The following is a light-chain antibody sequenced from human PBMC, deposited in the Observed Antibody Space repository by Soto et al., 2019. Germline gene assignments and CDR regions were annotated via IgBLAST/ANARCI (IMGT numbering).Light chain of an antibody. Sequence: VFTQSPGTLSLSAGDRASLSWRASQSVSNNYLAWYQQKPGQAPRLLIYGASTRATGIPARFSGSGSGTEFTLTISSLEPEDFAVYYCQQYNTWPPITCGQGTRLEIK. CDR2: GAS. CDR3: QQYNTWPPIT. CDR1: QSVSNN. J-gene: IGKJ5*01. V-gene: IGKV3-15*01.